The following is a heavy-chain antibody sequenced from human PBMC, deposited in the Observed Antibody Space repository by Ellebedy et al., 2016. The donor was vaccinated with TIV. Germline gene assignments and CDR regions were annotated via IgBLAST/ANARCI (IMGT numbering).Heavy chain of an antibody. CDR2: INHSGST. CDR1: GGSFSGYY. Sequence: GSLRLSCAVYGGSFSGYYWSWIRQPPGKGLEWIGEINHSGSTNYNPSLKSRVTISVDTSKNQFSLKLSSVTAADTAVYYCARGPRGWLQLGTYFDYWGQGTLVTVSS. V-gene: IGHV4-34*01. J-gene: IGHJ4*02. CDR3: ARGPRGWLQLGTYFDY. D-gene: IGHD5-24*01.